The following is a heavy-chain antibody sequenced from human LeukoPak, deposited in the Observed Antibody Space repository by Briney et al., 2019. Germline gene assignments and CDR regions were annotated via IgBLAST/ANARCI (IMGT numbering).Heavy chain of an antibody. Sequence: ASVKVSCKASGYTFTGYYLHWVRQAPGQGLEWMGWITPNSGGTNYAQRFQGRVTMTRDTSISTAYMELSRLRSDDTAVYYCARGRGYSHSNWVDPWGQGTMVTVSA. CDR2: ITPNSGGT. J-gene: IGHJ5*02. CDR3: ARGRGYSHSNWVDP. V-gene: IGHV1-2*02. CDR1: GYTFTGYY. D-gene: IGHD5-18*01.